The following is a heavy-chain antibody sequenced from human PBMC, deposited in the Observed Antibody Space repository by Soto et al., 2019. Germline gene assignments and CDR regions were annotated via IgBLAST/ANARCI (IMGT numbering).Heavy chain of an antibody. Sequence: QVHLLQSGAEVKRPGASVKVSCKTSGYTFNGYSISWVRQATGQGREWTGWISTYNGNTNSAQRFQDRVTLPTDTSTRTAYMELTNLRVDEKALYFCARVDKNSLWAFDDWGQGNLVTVSS. D-gene: IGHD3-16*01. CDR3: ARVDKNSLWAFDD. CDR1: GYTFNGYS. J-gene: IGHJ5*02. V-gene: IGHV1-18*04. CDR2: ISTYNGNT.